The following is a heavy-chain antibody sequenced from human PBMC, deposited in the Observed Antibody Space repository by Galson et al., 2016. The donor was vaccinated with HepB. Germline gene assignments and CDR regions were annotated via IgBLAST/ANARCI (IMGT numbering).Heavy chain of an antibody. Sequence: SLRLSCAASGFTFNSYDMYWVRQGTGKGLEWVSGIGTAGDTYYSASVKGRFTISRENVMNLLYLQMNSLTAGDTAVYYCSRGRRRSLLSVAARHPNNNTFDVWGQGTVVTVSS. CDR1: GFTFNSYD. CDR3: SRGRRRSLLSVAARHPNNNTFDV. J-gene: IGHJ3*01. CDR2: IGTAGDT. D-gene: IGHD6-6*01. V-gene: IGHV3-13*01.